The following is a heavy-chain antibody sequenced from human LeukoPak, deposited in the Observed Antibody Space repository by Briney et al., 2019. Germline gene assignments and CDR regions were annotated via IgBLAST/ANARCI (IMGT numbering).Heavy chain of an antibody. J-gene: IGHJ4*02. CDR3: ARGSPGGYCSGGSCPFFDS. V-gene: IGHV1-8*02. CDR1: GGTFSSYA. CDR2: LNPTSGNT. D-gene: IGHD2-15*01. Sequence: ASVKVSCKASGGTFSSYAIGWVRQAPGQGLEWMGWLNPTSGNTGCAQKFQGRVTMTRNTSISTAYMELSSLRSEDTAVYYCARGSPGGYCSGGSCPFFDSWGQGTLVTVSS.